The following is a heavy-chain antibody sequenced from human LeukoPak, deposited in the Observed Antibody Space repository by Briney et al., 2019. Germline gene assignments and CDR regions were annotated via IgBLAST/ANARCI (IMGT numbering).Heavy chain of an antibody. Sequence: GGSLRLSCTASGFTFGDYAMSWVRQAPGKGLEWVGFIRSKAYGGTTEYAASVKGRFTISRDDSKSIAYLQMNSLKTEDTAVYYCTTDYYDYVWGSYRPDYWGQGTLVTVSS. D-gene: IGHD3-16*02. J-gene: IGHJ4*02. V-gene: IGHV3-49*04. CDR1: GFTFGDYA. CDR2: IRSKAYGGTT. CDR3: TTDYYDYVWGSYRPDY.